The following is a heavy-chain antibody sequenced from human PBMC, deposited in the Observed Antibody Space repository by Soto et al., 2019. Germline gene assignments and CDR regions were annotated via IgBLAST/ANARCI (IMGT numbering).Heavy chain of an antibody. CDR2: ISYDGSNK. V-gene: IGHV3-30*03. CDR1: GFTFSSYG. Sequence: GGSLRLSCAASGFTFSSYGMHWVRQAPGKGLEWVAVISYDGSNKYYADSVKGRFTISRDNSKNTLYLQMNSLRAEDTAVYYCARARWDYYGSGSYVGENYYYYMDVWGKGTTVTVSS. CDR3: ARARWDYYGSGSYVGENYYYYMDV. J-gene: IGHJ6*03. D-gene: IGHD3-10*01.